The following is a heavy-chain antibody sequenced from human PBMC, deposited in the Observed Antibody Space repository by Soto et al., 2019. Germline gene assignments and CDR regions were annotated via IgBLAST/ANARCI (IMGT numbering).Heavy chain of an antibody. Sequence: QVQLVQSGAELKKPGASVTVSCKASGYTCTSYGINLVRPSPGKGLEWMGWISAYTGNTNYAQKLQGRVTMTTATSTITAYMELRSLRSDDTAVYYCAIYRWSYARDYWGQGTLVTVSS. V-gene: IGHV1-18*01. CDR3: AIYRWSYARDY. CDR1: GYTCTSYG. J-gene: IGHJ4*02. CDR2: ISAYTGNT. D-gene: IGHD1-26*01.